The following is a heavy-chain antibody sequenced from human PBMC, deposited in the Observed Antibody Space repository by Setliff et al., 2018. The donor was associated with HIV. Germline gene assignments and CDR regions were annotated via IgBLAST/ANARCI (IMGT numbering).Heavy chain of an antibody. D-gene: IGHD3-3*01. CDR3: TRDHTPPPNYDFWSGQIDRRNIFYYIDV. CDR2: INTNTGNP. V-gene: IGHV7-4-1*01. J-gene: IGHJ6*03. Sequence: GASVKVSCKASGYSLTSYSINWVRQAPGQGLEWMGYINTNTGNPTYAQGFTGRFVFSVDTPVSTAYLQIFSLKAEDTAVYYCTRDHTPPPNYDFWSGQIDRRNIFYYIDVWGTGGQVTVSS. CDR1: GYSLTSYS.